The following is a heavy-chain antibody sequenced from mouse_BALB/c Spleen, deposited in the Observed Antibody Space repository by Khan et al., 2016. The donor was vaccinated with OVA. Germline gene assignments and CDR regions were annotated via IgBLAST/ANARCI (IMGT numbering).Heavy chain of an antibody. CDR1: GFTFSDYY. V-gene: IGHV5-4*02. CDR3: ARGYYGDPFAY. Sequence: EVELVECGGGLVKPGGSLKLSCAASGFTFSDYYMYWVRQTPEKRLEWVATISDGGSYTYYPDSVKGRFTISRDDVKNNLYLQMSSLKSEDTAMYYCARGYYGDPFAYWGQGTLVTVSA. CDR2: ISDGGSYT. J-gene: IGHJ3*01. D-gene: IGHD2-13*01.